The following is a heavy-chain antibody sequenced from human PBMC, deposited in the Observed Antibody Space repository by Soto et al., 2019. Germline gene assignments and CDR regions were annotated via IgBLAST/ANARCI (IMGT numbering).Heavy chain of an antibody. CDR1: GFTFSSYA. CDR2: ISYDGSNK. D-gene: IGHD6-13*01. CDR3: ARLPPSSWNTGYSQH. V-gene: IGHV3-30-3*01. Sequence: PGGSLRLSCAASGFTFSSYAMHWVRQAPGKGLEWVAVISYDGSNKYYADSVKGRFTISRDNSKNTLYLEMNSLRAEDTAVYYWARLPPSSWNTGYSQHGAQATRVPVSS. J-gene: IGHJ1*01.